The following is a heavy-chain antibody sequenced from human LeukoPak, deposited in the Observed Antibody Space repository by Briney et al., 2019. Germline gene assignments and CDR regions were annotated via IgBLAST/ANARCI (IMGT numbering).Heavy chain of an antibody. D-gene: IGHD5-12*01. Sequence: VKPSETLSLTCPVSGGSISSYYWSWIRQPPGKGLEWIGYIYYSGSTNYNPSLKSRVTISVDTSKNQFSLKLSSVTAADTAVYYCASGRSGYGRDAFDIWGQGTMVTVSS. J-gene: IGHJ3*02. CDR1: GGSISSYY. V-gene: IGHV4-59*01. CDR2: IYYSGST. CDR3: ASGRSGYGRDAFDI.